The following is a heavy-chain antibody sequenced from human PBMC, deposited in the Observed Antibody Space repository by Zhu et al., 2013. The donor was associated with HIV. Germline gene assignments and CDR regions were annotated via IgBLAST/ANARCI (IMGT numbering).Heavy chain of an antibody. V-gene: IGHV1-8*01. D-gene: IGHD6-6*01. J-gene: IGHJ6*02. CDR1: GYTFTSYD. Sequence: QVQLVQSGAEVKKPGASVKVSCKASGYTFTSYDINWVRQATGQGLEWMGWMNPNSGNTGYAQKFQGRVTMTRNTSISTAYMELSSLRSEDTAVYYCAMGSSSSVGYYYGMDVWGQGTTVTVSS. CDR3: AMGSSSSVGYYYGMDV. CDR2: MNPNSGNT.